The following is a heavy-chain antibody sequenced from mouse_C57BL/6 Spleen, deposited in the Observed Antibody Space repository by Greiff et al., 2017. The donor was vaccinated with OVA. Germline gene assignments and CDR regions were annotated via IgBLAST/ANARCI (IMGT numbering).Heavy chain of an antibody. V-gene: IGHV5-16*01. CDR2: INYDGSST. Sequence: EVKLVESEGGLVQPGSSMKLSCTASGFTFSDYYMAWVRQVPEKGLEWVANINYDGSSTYYLDSLKSRFIISRDNAKNILYLQMSSLKSEDTATYYCARDDDYGNHGFDVWGTGTTVTVSS. CDR3: ARDDDYGNHGFDV. CDR1: GFTFSDYY. D-gene: IGHD2-1*01. J-gene: IGHJ1*03.